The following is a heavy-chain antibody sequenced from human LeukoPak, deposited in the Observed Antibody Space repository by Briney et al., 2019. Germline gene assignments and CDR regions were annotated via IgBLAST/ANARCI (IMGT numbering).Heavy chain of an antibody. CDR3: ARRAPGYGSGWLDS. J-gene: IGHJ4*02. CDR2: VRSKAYGGTI. CDR1: GFTFVDYN. D-gene: IGHD6-19*01. V-gene: IGHV3-49*04. Sequence: GGSLRLSCTASGFTFVDYNMNWVRQAPGKGLEWVGFVRSKAYGGTIEYAASVRGRFTISRDNSKNTLYLQMGSLRVDDMAVYYCARRAPGYGSGWLDSWGQGTLVTVSS.